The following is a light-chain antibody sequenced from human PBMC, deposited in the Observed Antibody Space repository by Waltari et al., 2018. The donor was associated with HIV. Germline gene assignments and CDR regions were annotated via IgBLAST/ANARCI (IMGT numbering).Light chain of an antibody. J-gene: IGLJ2*01. CDR1: SRDIGLYNY. CDR3: SSYTANETLV. Sequence: HSALTQPASVSGSPGQSISISCTGTSRDIGLYNYVPCYQQYPGKATQVLIYGVNSRPLGISFRFSGSKSGNTASLTISGLQAEDEADYYCSSYTANETLVFGGGTKLTVL. V-gene: IGLV2-14*03. CDR2: GVN.